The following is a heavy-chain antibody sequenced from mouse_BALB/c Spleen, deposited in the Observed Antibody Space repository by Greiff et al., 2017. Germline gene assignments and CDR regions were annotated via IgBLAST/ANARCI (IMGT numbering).Heavy chain of an antibody. Sequence: DVKLLESGPGLVKPSQSLSLTCTVTGYSITSDYAWNWIRQFPGNKLEWMGYISYSGSTSYNPSLKSRISITRDTSKNQFFLQLNSVTTEDTATYYCALRRAYWGQGTLVTVSA. CDR3: ALRRAY. CDR1: GYSITSDYA. CDR2: ISYSGST. D-gene: IGHD2-12*01. V-gene: IGHV3-2*02. J-gene: IGHJ3*01.